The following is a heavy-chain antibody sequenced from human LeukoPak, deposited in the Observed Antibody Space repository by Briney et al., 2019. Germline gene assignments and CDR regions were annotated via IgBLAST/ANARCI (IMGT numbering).Heavy chain of an antibody. V-gene: IGHV3-23*01. CDR1: GFTFSSYA. CDR3: AKDGYGDYVFDY. D-gene: IGHD4-17*01. J-gene: IGHJ4*02. CDR2: ISGSGGST. Sequence: PGGSLRLSCAASGFTFSSYAMSWVRQAPGKGLEWVSAISGSGGSTYYAVSVKGRFTISRDNSKNTLYLQMNSLRAEDTAVYYCAKDGYGDYVFDYWGQGTLVTVSS.